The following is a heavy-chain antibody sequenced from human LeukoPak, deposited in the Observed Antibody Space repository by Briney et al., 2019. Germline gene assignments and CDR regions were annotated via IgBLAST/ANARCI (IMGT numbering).Heavy chain of an antibody. V-gene: IGHV4-30-4*01. D-gene: IGHD3-10*01. CDR2: IYYSGST. CDR1: GGSISSGDYY. J-gene: IGHJ4*02. CDR3: ARGGYYYGSGSSPFFDY. Sequence: SSETLSLTCTVSGGSISSGDYYWSWIRQPPGKGLEWIGYIYYSGSTYYNPSLKSRVSISVDTSQNQFSLKRSSVTAADTAVYYCARGGYYYGSGSSPFFDYWGQGTLVTVSS.